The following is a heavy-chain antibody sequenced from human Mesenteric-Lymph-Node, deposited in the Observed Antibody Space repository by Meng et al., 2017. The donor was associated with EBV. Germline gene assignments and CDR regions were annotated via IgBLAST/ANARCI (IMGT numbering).Heavy chain of an antibody. Sequence: VQLQEAGLVLVTPFPTLSPTATVSVGSISSGGYYWSWIRQHPGKGLEWIGYIHDSGSTYYNPSLKSRVTISADTSKSQFSLKLSSVTAADTAVYYCARASYGSGSPLGESWFDPWGQGTLVTVSS. V-gene: IGHV4-31*03. J-gene: IGHJ5*02. CDR1: VGSISSGGYY. CDR3: ARASYGSGSPLGESWFDP. CDR2: IHDSGST. D-gene: IGHD3-10*01.